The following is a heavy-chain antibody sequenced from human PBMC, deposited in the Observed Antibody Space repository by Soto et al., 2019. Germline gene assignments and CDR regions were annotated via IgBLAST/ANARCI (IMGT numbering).Heavy chain of an antibody. V-gene: IGHV5-10-1*01. Sequence: PGESLKISCKGSGYSFTSYWISWVRQMPGKGLEWMGRIDPSDSYTNYSPSFQGHVTISADKSISTAYLQWSSLKASDTAMYYCARSNIVVVVAAKDWFDPWGQGTLVTVSS. CDR3: ARSNIVVVVAAKDWFDP. J-gene: IGHJ5*02. CDR1: GYSFTSYW. CDR2: IDPSDSYT. D-gene: IGHD2-15*01.